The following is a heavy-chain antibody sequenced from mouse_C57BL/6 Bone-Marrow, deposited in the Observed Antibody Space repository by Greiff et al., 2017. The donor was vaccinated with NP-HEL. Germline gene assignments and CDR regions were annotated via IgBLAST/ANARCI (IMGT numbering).Heavy chain of an antibody. Sequence: VQLQQSGPELVKPGASVKISCKASGYSFTGYYMNWVKQSPEKSLEWIGEINPSTGGTTYNQKFKAKATLTVDKSSSTAYMQLKSLTSEDSAVYYCARESYYGNWFAYWGQGTLVTVSA. D-gene: IGHD2-1*01. CDR2: INPSTGGT. CDR3: ARESYYGNWFAY. J-gene: IGHJ3*01. V-gene: IGHV1-42*01. CDR1: GYSFTGYY.